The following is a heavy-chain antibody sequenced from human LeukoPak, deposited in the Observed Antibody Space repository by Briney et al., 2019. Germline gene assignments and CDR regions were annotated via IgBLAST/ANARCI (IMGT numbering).Heavy chain of an antibody. Sequence: GGSLRLSCAASGFTVRSNYMSWVRQAPGKGLGWVSVIYSGGSTYYADSVKGRFTISRDNSKNTLYLQMNSLRAEDTAVYYCARSPVIAAAGTDPPDYWGQGTLVTVSS. CDR3: ARSPVIAAAGTDPPDY. J-gene: IGHJ4*02. V-gene: IGHV3-53*01. D-gene: IGHD6-13*01. CDR1: GFTVRSNY. CDR2: IYSGGST.